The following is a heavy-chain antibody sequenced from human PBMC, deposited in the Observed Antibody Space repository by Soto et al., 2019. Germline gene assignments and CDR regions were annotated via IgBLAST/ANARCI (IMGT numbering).Heavy chain of an antibody. CDR1: GFTFSSYV. Sequence: GGSLRLSCAASGFTFSSYVMHWVRQAPGKGLEWVAVISYDGSNKYYADSVKGRFTISRDNSKNTLYLQMNSLRAEDTAVYYCAKVGDSSGAGIDYWGQGTLVTVS. CDR2: ISYDGSNK. J-gene: IGHJ4*02. D-gene: IGHD6-19*01. CDR3: AKVGDSSGAGIDY. V-gene: IGHV3-30*18.